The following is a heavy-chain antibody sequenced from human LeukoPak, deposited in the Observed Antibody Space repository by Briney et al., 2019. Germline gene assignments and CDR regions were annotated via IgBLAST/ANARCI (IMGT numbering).Heavy chain of an antibody. V-gene: IGHV3-33*01. D-gene: IGHD3-10*01. J-gene: IGHJ4*02. CDR3: ARDRGQQIDY. CDR2: IWYDGSNK. Sequence: PGGSLRLSCAASGFTFSIYDMHWVRQAPGKGLEWMAVIWYDGSNKYYADSVKGRFTISRDNSKNTLYLQMNSLRAEDTAVYYCARDRGQQIDYWGQGTLVTVSS. CDR1: GFTFSIYD.